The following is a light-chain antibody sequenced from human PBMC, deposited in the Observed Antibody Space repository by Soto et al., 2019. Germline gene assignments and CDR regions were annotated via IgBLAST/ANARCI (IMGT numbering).Light chain of an antibody. CDR3: FSFTSTNTHV. CDR2: ETS. Sequence: QSVLTQPASVSGSPGQSVTISCTGTSSDFGSYKFVSWYQHHPGKVPKVIIYETSKRPSGFSDRFSGSKSGNTASLAISGLQAEDEADYYCFSFTSTNTHVFGSGTKVTVL. CDR1: SSDFGSYKF. J-gene: IGLJ1*01. V-gene: IGLV2-23*01.